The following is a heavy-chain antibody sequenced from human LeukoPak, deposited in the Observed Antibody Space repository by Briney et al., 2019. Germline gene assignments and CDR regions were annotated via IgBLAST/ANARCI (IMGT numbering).Heavy chain of an antibody. V-gene: IGHV4-39*07. D-gene: IGHD1-26*01. CDR1: GGSISSSSYY. CDR2: IYSSRS. CDR3: ARAAGRDTTSGLDFDY. Sequence: PSETLSLTCTVSGGSISSSSYYWGWIRQPPGKGLEWIGRIYSSRSIYNPSLKSRVTMSVDTSKNQFSLKLSSVTAADTAVYYCARAAGRDTTSGLDFDYWGQGILVTVSS. J-gene: IGHJ4*02.